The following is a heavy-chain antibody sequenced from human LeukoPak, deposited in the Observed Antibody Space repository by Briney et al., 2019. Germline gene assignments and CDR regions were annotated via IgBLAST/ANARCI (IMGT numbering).Heavy chain of an antibody. CDR3: ANGYDSWRFDV. CDR2: IYPGDSDT. CDR1: GYSFTTYW. D-gene: IGHD3-22*01. Sequence: GESLKISCKGSGYSFTTYWIGWVRQMPGKGLEWMGIIYPGDSDTRYSPSFQGQVTISAEKSIRTAYLQWSSLQASDTAMYYCANGYDSWRFDVWGQGTMLTVSS. J-gene: IGHJ3*01. V-gene: IGHV5-51*01.